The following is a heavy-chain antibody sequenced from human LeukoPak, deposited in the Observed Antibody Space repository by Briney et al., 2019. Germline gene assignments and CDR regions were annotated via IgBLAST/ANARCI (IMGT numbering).Heavy chain of an antibody. CDR3: AKTRRYCSGGSCYVDAFDI. J-gene: IGHJ3*02. CDR2: ISGSGGST. CDR1: GFTFSSYA. D-gene: IGHD2-15*01. Sequence: GGSLRLSCAASGFTFSSYAMSWVRQAPGKGLEWVSAISGSGGSTYYADSVKGRFTISRDNSKNTLYLQMNSLRAEDTAVYYCAKTRRYCSGGSCYVDAFDIWGQGTMVTVSS. V-gene: IGHV3-23*01.